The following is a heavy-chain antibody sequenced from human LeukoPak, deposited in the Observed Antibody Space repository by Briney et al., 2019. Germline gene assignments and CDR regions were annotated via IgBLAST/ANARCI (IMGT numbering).Heavy chain of an antibody. V-gene: IGHV1-2*02. D-gene: IGHD3-22*01. J-gene: IGHJ4*02. Sequence: ASVKVSCKASGYTFTGYYMHWVRQAPGQGLEWMGWINPNSGGTNYAQKFQGRVTMTRDTSISTAYMELSRLRSDDTAVYYCARAPYYYDSSGYYFEPPDYWGQGTLVTVSS. CDR2: INPNSGGT. CDR1: GYTFTGYY. CDR3: ARAPYYYDSSGYYFEPPDY.